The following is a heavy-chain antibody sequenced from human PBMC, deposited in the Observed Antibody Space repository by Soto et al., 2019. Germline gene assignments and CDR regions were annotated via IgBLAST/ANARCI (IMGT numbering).Heavy chain of an antibody. CDR1: GFTFSSYE. J-gene: IGHJ6*02. CDR3: ARDLRGYSYGYKGSYGMDV. CDR2: ISSSGSTI. Sequence: LRLSCAASGFTFSSYEMNWVRQAPGKGLEWVSYISSSGSTIYYADSVKGRFTISRDNAKNSLYLQMNSLRAEDTAVYYCARDLRGYSYGYKGSYGMDVWGQGTTVTVSS. D-gene: IGHD5-18*01. V-gene: IGHV3-48*03.